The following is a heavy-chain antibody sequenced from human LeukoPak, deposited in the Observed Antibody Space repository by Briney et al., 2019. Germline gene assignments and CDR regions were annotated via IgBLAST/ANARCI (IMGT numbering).Heavy chain of an antibody. CDR2: IYSGGST. CDR3: VRPPTGDYGY. Sequence: PGVSLRLSCAASGFTVTTYMSWVRQAPGKGLEWVSLIYSGGSTNYADSVKGRFTISRDNNKNTLDLQMNSLRGEDTAVYYCVRPPTGDYGYWGQGTLVTVSS. CDR1: GFTVTTY. J-gene: IGHJ4*02. D-gene: IGHD4-17*01. V-gene: IGHV3-66*04.